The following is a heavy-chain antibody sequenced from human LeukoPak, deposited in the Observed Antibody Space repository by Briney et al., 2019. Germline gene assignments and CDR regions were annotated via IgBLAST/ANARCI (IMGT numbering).Heavy chain of an antibody. Sequence: KPSETLSLTCTVSGGSITGYYWGWVRQPPGKGLGWVAYIHHGGSTNNSPSLKSRVTISVDTSTNQFSLKLSSVTAADTAEYYCARLSVTGGYIYGYFDYWGQGTVVTVSS. V-gene: IGHV4-59*08. D-gene: IGHD5-18*01. CDR1: GGSITGYY. CDR2: IHHGGST. CDR3: ARLSVTGGYIYGYFDY. J-gene: IGHJ4*02.